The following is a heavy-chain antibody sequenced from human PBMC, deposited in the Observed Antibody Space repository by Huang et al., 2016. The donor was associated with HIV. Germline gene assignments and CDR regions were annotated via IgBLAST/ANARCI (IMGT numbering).Heavy chain of an antibody. D-gene: IGHD3-22*01. CDR2: IIPTFGTA. V-gene: IGHV1-69*13. Sequence: QVQLVQSGAEVKKPGSSVKVSCKASGGTFSCYAISWVQQAPGQGLEWMGGIIPTFGTANYAQKFQGRVTITADESTSTAYMELSSLRSEDTAVYYCARARGYYDSSVSYYFDYWGQGTLVTVSS. CDR3: ARARGYYDSSVSYYFDY. J-gene: IGHJ4*02. CDR1: GGTFSCYA.